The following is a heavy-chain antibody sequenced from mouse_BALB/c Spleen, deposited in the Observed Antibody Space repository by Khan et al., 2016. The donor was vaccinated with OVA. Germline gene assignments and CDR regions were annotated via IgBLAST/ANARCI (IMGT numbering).Heavy chain of an antibody. CDR1: GYTFTTYT. J-gene: IGHJ3*01. CDR3: ARAGQLGLRGGFTY. D-gene: IGHD3-2*01. Sequence: QVQLQQSGAELARPGASVKMSCKTSGYTFTTYTLHWVKQRPGRSLEWIGYINPSNDYTNYNQKFKDKSTLTAEKSSSTAYMHLSSLTSEDSAVYYCARAGQLGLRGGFTYWGQGTLVTVSA. CDR2: INPSNDYT. V-gene: IGHV1-4*01.